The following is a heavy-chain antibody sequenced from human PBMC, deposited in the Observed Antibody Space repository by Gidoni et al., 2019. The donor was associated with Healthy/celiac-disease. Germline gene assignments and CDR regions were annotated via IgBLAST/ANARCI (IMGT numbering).Heavy chain of an antibody. CDR3: ALAYYYGSGSYYNEDYYGMDV. V-gene: IGHV3-11*01. CDR1: GFTFSDYY. J-gene: IGHJ6*02. D-gene: IGHD3-10*01. CDR2: ISSSGSTI. Sequence: QVQLVESGGGLVKPGGSLRLSCAASGFTFSDYYISWIRQAPGKGLEWVSYISSSGSTIYYADSVKGRFTISRDNAKNSLYLQMNSLRAEDTAVYYCALAYYYGSGSYYNEDYYGMDVWGQGTTVTVSS.